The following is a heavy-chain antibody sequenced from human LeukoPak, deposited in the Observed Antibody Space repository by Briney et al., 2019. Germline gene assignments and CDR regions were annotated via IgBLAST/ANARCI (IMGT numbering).Heavy chain of an antibody. Sequence: PGGSLRLSCAASGFTVSSNYMSWVRLAPGKGLEWVSVISSGGNTYYADSVKGRFTISRDNSKNTLYLQMNSLRAEDTAVYYCASHSSGWYALDYWGQGTLVTVSS. CDR2: ISSGGNT. V-gene: IGHV3-53*01. CDR1: GFTVSSNY. D-gene: IGHD6-19*01. CDR3: ASHSSGWYALDY. J-gene: IGHJ4*02.